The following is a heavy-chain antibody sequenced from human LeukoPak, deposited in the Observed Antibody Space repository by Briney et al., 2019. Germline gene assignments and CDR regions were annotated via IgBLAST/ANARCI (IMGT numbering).Heavy chain of an antibody. J-gene: IGHJ4*02. CDR2: IYPGDSDT. CDR1: GFNFLYYR. D-gene: IGHD3-22*01. Sequence: GESLKISCQVSGFNFLYYRIAWVRQMPGKGLEWMGIIYPGDSDTRYSPSFQGQVTISADKSISTAYLQWSSLKASDTAMFYCARLPSYDSSGYLFDYWGQGTLVTVSS. V-gene: IGHV5-51*01. CDR3: ARLPSYDSSGYLFDY.